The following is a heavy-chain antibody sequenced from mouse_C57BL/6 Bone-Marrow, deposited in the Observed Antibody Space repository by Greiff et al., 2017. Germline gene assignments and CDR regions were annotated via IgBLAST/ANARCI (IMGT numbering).Heavy chain of an antibody. Sequence: EVPLQESGPGLAKPSQSLSLTCYVTGYSITSDYWNWIRKFPGNKLEYMGYISYSGSTYYNPSLQSRISITRDTSKNQYYLQLNSVTTEDTATYYCAIRDCYYGSSYVDYWGQGTTLTVSS. CDR2: ISYSGST. D-gene: IGHD1-1*01. J-gene: IGHJ2*01. CDR3: AIRDCYYGSSYVDY. CDR1: GYSITSDY. V-gene: IGHV3-8*01.